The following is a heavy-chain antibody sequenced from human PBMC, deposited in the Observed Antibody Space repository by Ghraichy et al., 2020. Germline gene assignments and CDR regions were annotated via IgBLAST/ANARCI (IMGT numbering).Heavy chain of an antibody. CDR1: GGSISSYY. J-gene: IGHJ6*02. CDR3: ARSGGEGEWSSQGYYYYGMDV. D-gene: IGHD3-16*01. Sequence: SQTLSLTCTVSGGSISSYYWSWIRQPPGKGLEWIGYIYYSGSTNYNPSLKSRVTISVDTSKNQFSLKLSSVTAADTAVYYCARSGGEGEWSSQGYYYYGMDVWGQGTTVTVSS. V-gene: IGHV4-59*01. CDR2: IYYSGST.